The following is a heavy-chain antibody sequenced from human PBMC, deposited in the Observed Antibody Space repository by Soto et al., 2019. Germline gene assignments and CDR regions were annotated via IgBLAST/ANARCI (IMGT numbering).Heavy chain of an antibody. CDR1: GGSISSYY. Sequence: QVQLQESGPGLVKPSETLSLTCTVSGGSISSYYWSWIRQPPGKGLEWIGYIYYSGSTNYDPSLTSRVTISVDTSKNQFSLKLSSVTAADTAVYYCARGTGTFYLYYYYMDVWGKGTTVTVSS. V-gene: IGHV4-59*01. CDR2: IYYSGST. D-gene: IGHD1-1*01. CDR3: ARGTGTFYLYYYYMDV. J-gene: IGHJ6*03.